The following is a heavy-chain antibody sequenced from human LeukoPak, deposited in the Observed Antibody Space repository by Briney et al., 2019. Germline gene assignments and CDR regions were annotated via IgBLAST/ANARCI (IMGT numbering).Heavy chain of an antibody. J-gene: IGHJ5*02. D-gene: IGHD1-26*01. CDR3: SKDYIGGATGNWVDP. Sequence: GGSLRLSCAASGFTFSSYGIHWVRQAPGKGLEWVAVISYDGSNKYYADSVKGRFTISRDNSKNTLYLQMNSLRAEDTAVYYFSKDYIGGATGNWVDPWGQGTLVTVSS. CDR1: GFTFSSYG. CDR2: ISYDGSNK. V-gene: IGHV3-30*18.